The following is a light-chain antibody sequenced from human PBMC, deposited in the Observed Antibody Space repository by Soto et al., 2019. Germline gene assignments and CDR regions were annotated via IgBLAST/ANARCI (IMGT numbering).Light chain of an antibody. CDR1: SSDVGGYNS. V-gene: IGLV2-14*01. CDR3: SSYTSSTLV. Sequence: QSVLTQPASVSGSPGQSITISCTGPSSDVGGYNSVSWYQQHPGKAPKLMIYDVSNRPSGVSTRFSGSKSANTATLTISGLQAEEEAYYYCSSYTSSTLVFGGGTKLTVL. J-gene: IGLJ3*02. CDR2: DVS.